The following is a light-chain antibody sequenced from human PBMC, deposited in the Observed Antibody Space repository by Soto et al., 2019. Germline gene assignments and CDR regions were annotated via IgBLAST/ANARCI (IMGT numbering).Light chain of an antibody. Sequence: DIQMTQSPSTLSASVGDTVTITCRASQSISDWLAWYHQKPGKAPKLLIYDVSTLHSGVPSRFSGSGSGTEFTLTISSLQPDDFATYYCQQYNSYPWTFGQGTKVDIK. CDR2: DVS. CDR1: QSISDW. J-gene: IGKJ1*01. CDR3: QQYNSYPWT. V-gene: IGKV1-5*01.